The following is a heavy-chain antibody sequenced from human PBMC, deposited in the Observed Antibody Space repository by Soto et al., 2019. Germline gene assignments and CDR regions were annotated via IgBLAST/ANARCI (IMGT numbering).Heavy chain of an antibody. CDR3: AAAYPGTHYGMDV. J-gene: IGHJ6*02. Sequence: ASVKVSCKASGYTFTGYYMHWVRQAPGQGLEWMGWINPNSGGTNYAQKFQGRVTMTRDTSISTAYMELSRLRSDDTAVYYCAAAYPGTHYGMDVWGQGTTVTASS. V-gene: IGHV1-2*02. CDR2: INPNSGGT. D-gene: IGHD1-1*01. CDR1: GYTFTGYY.